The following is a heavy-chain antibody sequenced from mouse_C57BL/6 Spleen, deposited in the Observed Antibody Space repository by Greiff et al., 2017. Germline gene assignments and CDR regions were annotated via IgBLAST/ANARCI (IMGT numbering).Heavy chain of an antibody. J-gene: IGHJ4*01. CDR1: GYTFTDYE. Sequence: QVQLQQSGAELVRPGASVTLSCKASGYTFTDYEMHWVKQTPVHGLEWIGAIDPETGGTAYNQKFKGKAILTADKSSSTAYMELRSLTSEDSAVYYCTRRPLYGNYLSYAMDYWGQGTSVTVSS. D-gene: IGHD2-1*01. V-gene: IGHV1-15*01. CDR3: TRRPLYGNYLSYAMDY. CDR2: IDPETGGT.